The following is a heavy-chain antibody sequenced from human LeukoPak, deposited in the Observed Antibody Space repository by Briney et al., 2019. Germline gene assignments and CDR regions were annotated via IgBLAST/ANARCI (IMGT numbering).Heavy chain of an antibody. Sequence: SETLSLTYTVSGGSISSSSYYWGWIRQPPGKGLEWIGSIYYSGSTYYNPSLKSRVTISVDTSKNQFSLKLSSVTAADTAVYYCARPTYSSSSIWFDPWGQGTLVTVSS. CDR2: IYYSGST. CDR3: ARPTYSSSSIWFDP. CDR1: GGSISSSSYY. V-gene: IGHV4-39*01. J-gene: IGHJ5*02. D-gene: IGHD6-6*01.